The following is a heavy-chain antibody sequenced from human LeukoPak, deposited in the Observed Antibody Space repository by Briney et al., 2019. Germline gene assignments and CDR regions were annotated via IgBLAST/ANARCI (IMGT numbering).Heavy chain of an antibody. Sequence: SETLSLTCTVSGGSISSSSYYWGWIRQPPGKGLEWIGSIYYSGSTYYNPSLKSRVTISVDTSKNQFSLKLSSVTAADTAVYYCASDRGGSNWNYHFDYWGQGTLVTVSS. CDR2: IYYSGST. D-gene: IGHD1-7*01. J-gene: IGHJ4*02. CDR3: ASDRGGSNWNYHFDY. CDR1: GGSISSSSYY. V-gene: IGHV4-39*07.